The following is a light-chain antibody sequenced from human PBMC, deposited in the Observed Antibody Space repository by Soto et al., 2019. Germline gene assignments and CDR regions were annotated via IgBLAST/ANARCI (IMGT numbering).Light chain of an antibody. CDR2: GAS. CDR1: QSVSSN. CDR3: QQYHNWPWT. Sequence: DIVMTQSPATLSVSPGETATLSRRASQSVSSNLAWYLQRPGQAPRLLIYGASVRATRIPARVSGSGFGTDFTLTISSLQSEDFGIYHCQQYHNWPWTFGQGTTVEIK. V-gene: IGKV3-15*01. J-gene: IGKJ1*01.